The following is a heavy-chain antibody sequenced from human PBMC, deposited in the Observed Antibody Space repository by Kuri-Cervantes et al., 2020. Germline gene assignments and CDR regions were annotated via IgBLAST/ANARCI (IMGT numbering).Heavy chain of an antibody. CDR2: IYYSGST. D-gene: IGHD5-18*01. CDR1: GGSISSSSYY. J-gene: IGHJ5*02. CDR3: ARIVDTAVWFDP. Sequence: SETLSLTCTVSGGSISSSSYYWGWIRQPPGKGLEWIGSIYYSGSTYYNPSLKSRVTISVDTFKNQFSLKLSSVTAADTAVYYCARIVDTAVWFDPWGQGTLVTVSS. V-gene: IGHV4-39*01.